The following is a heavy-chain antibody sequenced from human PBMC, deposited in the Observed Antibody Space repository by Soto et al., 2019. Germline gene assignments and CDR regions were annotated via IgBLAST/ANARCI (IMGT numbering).Heavy chain of an antibody. V-gene: IGHV4-39*01. D-gene: IGHD3-22*01. CDR3: ARDFFDSSDYTTNWFDP. CDR2: IYHTGNA. J-gene: IGHJ5*02. CDR1: GDSISISRFY. Sequence: SETLSLTCSVSGDSISISRFYWAWIRQPPGEGLEWIGSIYHTGNAYYNPSLKSRVTISVDTSKNQFSLKLTSVTAADAALYYCARDFFDSSDYTTNWFDPWGQGTLVTVSS.